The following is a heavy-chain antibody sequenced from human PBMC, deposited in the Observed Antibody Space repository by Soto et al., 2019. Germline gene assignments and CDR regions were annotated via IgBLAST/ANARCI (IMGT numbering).Heavy chain of an antibody. Sequence: PGGSLRLSCAASGFTFSSYAMSWVRQAPGKGLEWVSAISGSGGSTYYADSVKGRSTISRDNSKNTLYLQMNSLRAEDTAVYYCATFIVVVPAAPPSYYGMDVWGQGTTVTVSS. CDR1: GFTFSSYA. J-gene: IGHJ6*02. CDR3: ATFIVVVPAAPPSYYGMDV. CDR2: ISGSGGST. V-gene: IGHV3-23*01. D-gene: IGHD2-2*01.